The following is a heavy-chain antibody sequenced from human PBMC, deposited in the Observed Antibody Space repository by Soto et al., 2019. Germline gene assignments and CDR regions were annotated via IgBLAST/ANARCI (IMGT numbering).Heavy chain of an antibody. V-gene: IGHV4-39*01. CDR2: ISYSGST. J-gene: IGHJ4*02. Sequence: QLQESGPGLVKPSETLSLTCTVSGGSISSSYFNWDWIRQPPGKGLEWIGGISYSGSTYHNPSLKGRVTMSVDTAKNEFSLKLSSVTAADTAVYYCAGNLPRGYLDYWGQGTLVTVSS. CDR1: GGSISSSYFN. CDR3: AGNLPRGYLDY. D-gene: IGHD5-12*01.